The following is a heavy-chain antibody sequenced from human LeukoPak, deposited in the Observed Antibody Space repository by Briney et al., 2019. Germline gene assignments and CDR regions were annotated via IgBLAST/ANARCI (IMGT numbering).Heavy chain of an antibody. CDR1: GFTFSTYS. D-gene: IGHD3-10*01. CDR3: ARDHHTSSEYYGSGSYYNA. CDR2: ISYDGSNK. J-gene: IGHJ5*02. Sequence: GGSLRLSCAASGFTFSTYSMSWVRQAPGKGLEWVAVISYDGSNKYYADSVKGRFTISRDNSKNTLYLQMNSLRAEDTAVYYCARDHHTSSEYYGSGSYYNAWGQGTLVTVSS. V-gene: IGHV3-30*03.